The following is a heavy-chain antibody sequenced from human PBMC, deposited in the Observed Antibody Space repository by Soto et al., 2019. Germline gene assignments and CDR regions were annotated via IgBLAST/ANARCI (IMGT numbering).Heavy chain of an antibody. CDR1: GFTFSSYA. CDR3: ANLPGWYEQNWFDP. D-gene: IGHD6-19*01. CDR2: ISGSGGST. V-gene: IGHV3-23*01. Sequence: EVQLLESGGGLVQPGGSLRLSCAASGFTFSSYAMSWFRQAPGKGLEWVSAISGSGGSTYYADSVKGRFTISRDNSKNTLYLQMNSLRAEDTAVYYCANLPGWYEQNWFDPWGQGTLVTVSS. J-gene: IGHJ5*02.